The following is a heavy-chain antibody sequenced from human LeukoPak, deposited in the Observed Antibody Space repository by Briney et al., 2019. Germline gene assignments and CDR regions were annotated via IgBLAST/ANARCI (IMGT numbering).Heavy chain of an antibody. CDR1: GFTFSSYA. CDR2: ISGSGSST. Sequence: GGSLRLSCAASGFTFSSYAMSWVRQAPGKGLEWVSAISGSGSSTYYADSVKGRFTTSRDNSKNTLYLQMNSLRAEDTAVYYCAKFLPTHIVVANYYFDYWGQGTLVTVSS. J-gene: IGHJ4*02. D-gene: IGHD2-21*01. V-gene: IGHV3-23*01. CDR3: AKFLPTHIVVANYYFDY.